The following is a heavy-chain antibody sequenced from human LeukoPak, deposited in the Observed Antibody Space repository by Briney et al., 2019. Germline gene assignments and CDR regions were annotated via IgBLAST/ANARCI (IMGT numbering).Heavy chain of an antibody. J-gene: IGHJ5*02. V-gene: IGHV4-34*01. CDR3: ARESIVVVPALGWFDP. D-gene: IGHD2-2*01. CDR1: GGSFSGYY. CDR2: INHSGST. Sequence: SETLSLTCAVYGGSFSGYYWSWIRQPPGKGLEWIGEINHSGSTNYNPSLKSRVTISVDTSKNQFSLKLSPVTAADTAVYYCARESIVVVPALGWFDPWGQGTLVTVSS.